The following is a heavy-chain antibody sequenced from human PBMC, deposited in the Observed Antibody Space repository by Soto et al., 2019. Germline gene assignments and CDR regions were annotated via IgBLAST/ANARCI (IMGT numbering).Heavy chain of an antibody. V-gene: IGHV3-23*01. CDR3: AKATATGGGAFEI. J-gene: IGHJ3*02. Sequence: GSLRLSCAVSGFICSSYDMSWVRQAPGKGLAWVSTILVGGSTHYEDSVQGRFTISRDTSKNTVYLHMNSLTAGDTAVYYCAKATATGGGAFEIYGQGTMVTVSS. D-gene: IGHD2-8*02. CDR2: ILVGGST. CDR1: GFICSSYD.